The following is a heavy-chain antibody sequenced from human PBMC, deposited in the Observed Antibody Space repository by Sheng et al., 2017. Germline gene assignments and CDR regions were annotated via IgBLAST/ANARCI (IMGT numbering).Heavy chain of an antibody. J-gene: IGHJ6*03. CDR3: ARIRGSYREAYYYMDV. CDR1: GFSLSNARMG. CDR2: IFSNDEK. V-gene: IGHV2-26*01. D-gene: IGHD1-26*01. Sequence: QVTLKESGPVLVKPTETLTLTCTVSGFSLSNARMGVSWIRQPPGKALEWLAHIFSNDEKSYSTSLKSRLTISKDTSKSQVVLTMTNMDPVDTATYYCARIRGSYREAYYYMDVWGPRDHGHRLL.